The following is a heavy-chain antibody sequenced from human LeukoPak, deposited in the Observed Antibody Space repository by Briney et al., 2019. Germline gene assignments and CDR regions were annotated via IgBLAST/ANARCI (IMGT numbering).Heavy chain of an antibody. Sequence: SETLSLSCTVSSASISIYSWSWIRQPPGRGLEWIGSLYYSGSTSYNPSLKSRVTMSVDTSKNQFSLSLTSVTAADTAVYYCAKGEGYVGGGRLALGTYYYFYMDVWGKGTTVTVSS. D-gene: IGHD2-15*01. CDR1: SASISIYS. CDR3: AKGEGYVGGGRLALGTYYYFYMDV. V-gene: IGHV4-59*01. J-gene: IGHJ6*03. CDR2: LYYSGST.